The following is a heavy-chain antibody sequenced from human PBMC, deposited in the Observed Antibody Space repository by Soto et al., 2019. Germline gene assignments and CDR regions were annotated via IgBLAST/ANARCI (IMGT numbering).Heavy chain of an antibody. CDR3: ARVRCSSTSCSMHYYYGMDV. D-gene: IGHD2-2*01. CDR2: IYHSGTT. J-gene: IGHJ6*02. V-gene: IGHV4-38-2*01. CDR1: GYSISSGYY. Sequence: PSETLSLTCAVSGYSISSGYYWGWMRQPPGKGLEWIGIIYHSGTTYYNPSLKGRVTISVDTSKKQFSLKLSSVTAADTAVYYCARVRCSSTSCSMHYYYGMDVGGQGTTVTV.